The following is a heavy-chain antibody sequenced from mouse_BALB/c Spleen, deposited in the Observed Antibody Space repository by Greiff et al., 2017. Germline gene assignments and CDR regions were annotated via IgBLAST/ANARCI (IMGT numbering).Heavy chain of an antibody. J-gene: IGHJ3*01. D-gene: IGHD2-3*01. CDR2: IDPENGDT. CDR3: NAIDGYRRCAY. Sequence: VQLQQSGAELVRSGASVKLSCTASGFNIKDYYMHWVKQRPEQGLEWIGWIDPENGDTEYAPNFQGKATMTADTSSNTAYLQLSSLTSEDTAVYYCNAIDGYRRCAYWGQGTLVTGSA. CDR1: GFNIKDYY. V-gene: IGHV14-4*02.